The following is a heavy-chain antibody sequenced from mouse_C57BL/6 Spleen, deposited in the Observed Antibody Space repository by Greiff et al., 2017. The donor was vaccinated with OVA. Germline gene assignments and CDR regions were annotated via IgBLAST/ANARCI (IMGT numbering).Heavy chain of an antibody. D-gene: IGHD2-5*01. CDR1: GYTFTSYW. Sequence: QVQLQQPGAELVKPGASVKLSCKASGYTFTSYWMQWVQQRPGQGLEWIGEIDPSDSYTTYNQKFKGKATMTVDTTSSTTYKQLSRLTSEDSADYYCERRDYSNVNYGYWGKGATLTVSS. CDR2: IDPSDSYT. CDR3: ERRDYSNVNYGY. V-gene: IGHV1-50*01. J-gene: IGHJ2*01.